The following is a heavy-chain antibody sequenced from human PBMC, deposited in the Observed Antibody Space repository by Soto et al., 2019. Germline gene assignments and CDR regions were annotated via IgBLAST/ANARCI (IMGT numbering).Heavy chain of an antibody. Sequence: VASVKVSCMASGYTFTSYAMHCVRQAPGQRLEWMGWINAGNGNTKYSQKFQGRVTITRDTSASTAYMELSSLRSEDTAVYYCVLTGKWLDEYYFDYWGQETLVTVSS. CDR3: VLTGKWLDEYYFDY. V-gene: IGHV1-3*01. D-gene: IGHD6-19*01. J-gene: IGHJ4*02. CDR2: INAGNGNT. CDR1: GYTFTSYA.